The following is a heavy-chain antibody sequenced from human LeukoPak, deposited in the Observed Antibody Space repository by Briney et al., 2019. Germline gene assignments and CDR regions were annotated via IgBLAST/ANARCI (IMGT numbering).Heavy chain of an antibody. CDR1: GSTFSPYT. CDR3: AKDQEVGVTTYYFDY. D-gene: IGHD4-17*01. CDR2: ISGNGGRT. J-gene: IGHJ4*02. V-gene: IGHV3-23*01. Sequence: PGGSLRLSCAASGSTFSPYTMSWVRQAPGKGLEWVSGISGNGGRTYYADSVKGRFTISRDNSKNTLNLQLNSLSAEDTALYYCAKDQEVGVTTYYFDYWGQGTLVTVSS.